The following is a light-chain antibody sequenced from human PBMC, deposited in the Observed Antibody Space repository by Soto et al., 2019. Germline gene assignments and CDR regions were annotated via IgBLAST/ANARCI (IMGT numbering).Light chain of an antibody. J-gene: IGLJ2*01. Sequence: QSALTQPPSVSGSPGQSVTISCTGTSSDVGSYNRVSWYQQPPGTASKLMIYEVSNRPSGVPDRFSGSKSGNTASLTISGLQAEDEADYYCSSYTTSSILVFGGGTKVTVL. CDR2: EVS. CDR1: SSDVGSYNR. CDR3: SSYTTSSILV. V-gene: IGLV2-18*02.